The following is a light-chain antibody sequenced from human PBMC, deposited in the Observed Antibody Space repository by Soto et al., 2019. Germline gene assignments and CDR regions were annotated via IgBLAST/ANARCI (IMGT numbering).Light chain of an antibody. J-gene: IGKJ4*01. CDR2: GAS. CDR3: QQYADWPPLT. Sequence: EIVMTQSPATLSVSPGERATLSCRASQSVSSNLAWYQQKPGQAPRLLIHGASSRATGIPDRFSGSGSGTDFTLTISRLEPEDFAVYYCQQYADWPPLTFGGGTKVDI. V-gene: IGKV3D-15*01. CDR1: QSVSSN.